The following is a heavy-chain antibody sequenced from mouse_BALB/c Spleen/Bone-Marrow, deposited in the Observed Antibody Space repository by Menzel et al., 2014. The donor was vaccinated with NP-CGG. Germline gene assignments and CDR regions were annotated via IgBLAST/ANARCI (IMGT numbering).Heavy chain of an antibody. J-gene: IGHJ4*01. CDR2: ISNKANGYTT. Sequence: DVKLVESGGGLVQPGGSLRLSCATSGFTFTDYYMSWVRQPPGKALEWLGFISNKANGYTTEYSASVKGRFTISRDNSQSILYLQMNTLRAEDSATYYCARDDYYAMDYWGQGTSVSVSS. CDR1: GFTFTDYY. V-gene: IGHV7-3*02. CDR3: ARDDYYAMDY.